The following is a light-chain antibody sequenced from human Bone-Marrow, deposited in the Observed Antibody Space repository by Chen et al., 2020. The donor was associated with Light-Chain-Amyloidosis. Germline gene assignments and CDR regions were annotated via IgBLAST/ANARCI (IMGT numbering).Light chain of an antibody. CDR3: QQYYSAPLT. Sequence: DLVMTQSPDSLAVSLGERSTINCKSSQNLLYNSTNKNYMAWYQQKAGQPPKLLIKWASIRKSGVPDRFSGSGSGTDFTLTISSLQSEDVAVYYCQQYYSAPLTFGPGTKVEIK. V-gene: IGKV4-1*01. CDR2: WAS. J-gene: IGKJ3*01. CDR1: QNLLYNSTNKNY.